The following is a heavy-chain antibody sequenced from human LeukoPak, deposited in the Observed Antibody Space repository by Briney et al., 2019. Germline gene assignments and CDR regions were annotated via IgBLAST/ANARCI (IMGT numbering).Heavy chain of an antibody. CDR2: LYSGGNT. Sequence: GGSRRLSCVVSGFTVSSNYMSWVRRAPGKVLEWVSVLYSGGNTNYADSVKGRFTISRDNSKNTVYLQMNSLRSEDTAVYYCARVRFLEWLSFDYWGRGTLVTVSS. V-gene: IGHV3-66*01. CDR3: ARVRFLEWLSFDY. D-gene: IGHD3-3*01. J-gene: IGHJ4*02. CDR1: GFTVSSNY.